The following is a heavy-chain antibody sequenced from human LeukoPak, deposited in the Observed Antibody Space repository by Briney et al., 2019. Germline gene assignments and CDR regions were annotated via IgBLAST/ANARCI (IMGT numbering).Heavy chain of an antibody. CDR2: IIPIFGTA. D-gene: IGHD3-10*01. J-gene: IGHJ5*02. Sequence: GASVKVSCKASGGTFSNYVISWVRQVLGQGLEWMGGIIPIFGTANYAQKFQGRVTITTDESTSTAYMELRSLRSDDTAVYYCARDGSGNWFDPWGQGTLVTVSS. V-gene: IGHV1-69*05. CDR3: ARDGSGNWFDP. CDR1: GGTFSNYV.